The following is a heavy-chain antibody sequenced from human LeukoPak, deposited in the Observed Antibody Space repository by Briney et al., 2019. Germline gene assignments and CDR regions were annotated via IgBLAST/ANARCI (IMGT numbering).Heavy chain of an antibody. CDR1: GYTFTSYG. CDR2: ISAYNGNT. D-gene: IGHD3-22*01. CDR3: ARASVYYDSSGYPWHYGMDV. V-gene: IGHV1-18*01. J-gene: IGHJ6*02. Sequence: ASVKVSCKASGYTFTSYGISWVRQAPGQGLEWMGWISAYNGNTNYAQKLQGRVTMTTDTSTSTAYMELRSLRSDDTAVYYCARASVYYDSSGYPWHYGMDVWGQGTTVTVSS.